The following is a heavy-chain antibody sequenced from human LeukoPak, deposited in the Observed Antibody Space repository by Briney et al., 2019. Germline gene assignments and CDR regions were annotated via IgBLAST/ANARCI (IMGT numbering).Heavy chain of an antibody. Sequence: GGSLRLSCAASGFTFSSYEMNWVRQAPGKGLEWVSYISSSGSTIYYADSVKGRFTISRDNAKNSLYLQMNSLRAEGTAVYYCARDSRGYSYGWGGAGSSYYMDVWGKGTTVTVSS. CDR1: GFTFSSYE. D-gene: IGHD5-18*01. V-gene: IGHV3-48*03. CDR2: ISSSGSTI. CDR3: ARDSRGYSYGWGGAGSSYYMDV. J-gene: IGHJ6*03.